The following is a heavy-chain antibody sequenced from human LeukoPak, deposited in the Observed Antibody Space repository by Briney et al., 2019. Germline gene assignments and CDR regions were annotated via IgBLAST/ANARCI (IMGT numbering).Heavy chain of an antibody. CDR2: ISGSGGST. CDR3: AKKRGGSGPLRGGGFVDY. Sequence: PGGSLRLSCAASGFTFNNYAMSWVRQAPGKGLEWVSAISGSGGSTYSADSVKGRFTISRDNSKNTLYLQMNSLRAEDTAVYYCAKKRGGSGPLRGGGFVDYWGQGTLVTVSS. V-gene: IGHV3-23*01. D-gene: IGHD6-19*01. J-gene: IGHJ4*02. CDR1: GFTFNNYA.